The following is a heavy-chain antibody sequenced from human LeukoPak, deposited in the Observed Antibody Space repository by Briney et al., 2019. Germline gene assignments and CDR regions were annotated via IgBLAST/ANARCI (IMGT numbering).Heavy chain of an antibody. CDR3: ARRRFFRSSRPADGWFDP. J-gene: IGHJ5*02. CDR2: ISHSGST. CDR1: GGSFSGYY. V-gene: IGHV4-34*01. Sequence: SETLSLTCAVYGGSFSGYYWSWIRQPPGKGLEWIGEISHSGSTNYNPSLKSRVTISVDTSKNQFSLKLSSVTAADTAVYYCARRRFFRSSRPADGWFDPWGQGTLVTVSS. D-gene: IGHD3-3*01.